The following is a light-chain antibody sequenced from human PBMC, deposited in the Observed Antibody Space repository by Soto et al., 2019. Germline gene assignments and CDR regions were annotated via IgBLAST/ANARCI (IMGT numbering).Light chain of an antibody. CDR1: SSDVGGYNY. CDR2: EVS. Sequence: QSALTQPASVSGSPGQSITISCTGTSSDVGGYNYVSWYQQHPGKAPKLMIYEVSNRPSGVSNRFSGSKSGNTASLTISGLQDEDEADYYRSSYTSSSASVFGGGTKLTVL. CDR3: SSYTSSSASV. J-gene: IGLJ3*02. V-gene: IGLV2-14*01.